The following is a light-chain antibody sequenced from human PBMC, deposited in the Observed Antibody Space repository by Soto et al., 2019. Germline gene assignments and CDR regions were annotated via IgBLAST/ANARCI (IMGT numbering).Light chain of an antibody. Sequence: QSILTQPPSTSGAPGQRVTISCSGSASNIGKHAVYWYQHLPGSAPQLVVYNNTQRPSGVPDRFSGSKSGTSASLTISGLRSGDEADYYCVSWDDSLSGWLFASGTKVTVL. CDR3: VSWDDSLSGWL. V-gene: IGLV1-47*01. J-gene: IGLJ6*01. CDR2: NNT. CDR1: ASNIGKHA.